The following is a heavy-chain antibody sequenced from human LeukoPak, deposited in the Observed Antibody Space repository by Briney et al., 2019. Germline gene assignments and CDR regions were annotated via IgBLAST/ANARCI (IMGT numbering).Heavy chain of an antibody. CDR2: IKQDGSEK. V-gene: IGHV3-7*01. Sequence: PRGSLRHSRVSSGFTFSSSWMNWVRQAPGKGVEWVANIKQDGSEKYYVDSVNGRFTISRDNDKNSLYLQMNSVRVEDTAVYYCARPPNHCSGGTCYFPFDWWGQGTLVTVSA. D-gene: IGHD2-15*01. J-gene: IGHJ4*02. CDR1: GFTFSSSW. CDR3: ARPPNHCSGGTCYFPFDW.